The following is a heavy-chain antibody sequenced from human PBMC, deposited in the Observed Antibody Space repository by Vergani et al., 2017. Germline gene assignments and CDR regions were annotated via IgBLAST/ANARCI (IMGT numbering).Heavy chain of an antibody. CDR3: TTPTKWELRYYFDY. D-gene: IGHD3-9*01. J-gene: IGHJ4*02. Sequence: VQLVESRGVLVQPGGSLRLSCAASGFTFSDYYMSWIRQAPGKGLEWVSYISSSGSTIYYADSVKGRFTISRDDSKNTLYLQMNSLKTEDTAVYYCTTPTKWELRYYFDYWGQGTLVTVSS. V-gene: IGHV3-11*01. CDR1: GFTFSDYY. CDR2: ISSSGSTI.